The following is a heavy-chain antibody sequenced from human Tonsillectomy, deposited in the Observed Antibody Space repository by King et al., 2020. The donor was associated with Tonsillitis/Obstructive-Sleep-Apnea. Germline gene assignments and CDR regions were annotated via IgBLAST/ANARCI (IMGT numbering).Heavy chain of an antibody. CDR2: ISYDGSDK. J-gene: IGHJ3*02. D-gene: IGHD3-16*01. CDR1: EFTFSSYA. V-gene: IGHV3-30*04. CDR3: AREGGGVARAFNI. Sequence: VQLVESGGGVVQPGRSLRLSCAASEFTFSSYAMHWVRQAPGKGLEWVAFISYDGSDKFYADSVKGRFTISRDNSKNTLYLQMNSLRTEDTAVYYCAREGGGVARAFNIWGQGTMVTVSS.